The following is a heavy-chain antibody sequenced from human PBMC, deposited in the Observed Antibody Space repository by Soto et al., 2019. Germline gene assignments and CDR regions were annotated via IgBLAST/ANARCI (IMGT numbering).Heavy chain of an antibody. V-gene: IGHV4-59*01. D-gene: IGHD3-10*01. CDR3: ARDHASYGSGSYYN. CDR2: IYYSGST. J-gene: IGHJ4*02. CDR1: GGSISSYY. Sequence: SETLSLTCTVSGGSISSYYGSWIRQPPGKGLEWIGYIYYSGSTNYNPSLKSRVTISVDTSKNQFSLKLSSVTAADTAVYYCARDHASYGSGSYYNWGQGTLVTVSS.